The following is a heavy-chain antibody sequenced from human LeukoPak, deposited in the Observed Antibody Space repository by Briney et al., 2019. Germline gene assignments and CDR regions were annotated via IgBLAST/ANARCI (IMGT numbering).Heavy chain of an antibody. D-gene: IGHD3-16*01. Sequence: KRSETLSLTCAVYGGSFSGYYWSWVRQPPGKGLEWIGEINHSGSSNYNPSLESRVTISVDKSKNQFSLKLRSVTAADTAVYYCARIRDYDRWGQGTLVTVSS. J-gene: IGHJ5*02. CDR2: INHSGSS. CDR1: GGSFSGYY. V-gene: IGHV4-34*01. CDR3: ARIRDYDR.